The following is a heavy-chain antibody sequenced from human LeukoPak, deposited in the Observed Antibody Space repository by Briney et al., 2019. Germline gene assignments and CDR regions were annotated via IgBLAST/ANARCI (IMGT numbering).Heavy chain of an antibody. Sequence: GGSLRLSCAASGFTFSNACMSWVRQAPGKGLEWVARIRADGTTDYAAPVKGRFTISRDGSMNTLSLQMDSLKTGDTAVYYCAADVPSPLAQIDYWGQGTPVTVSS. J-gene: IGHJ4*02. CDR2: IRADGTT. D-gene: IGHD1-14*01. CDR3: AADVPSPLAQIDY. V-gene: IGHV3-15*01. CDR1: GFTFSNAC.